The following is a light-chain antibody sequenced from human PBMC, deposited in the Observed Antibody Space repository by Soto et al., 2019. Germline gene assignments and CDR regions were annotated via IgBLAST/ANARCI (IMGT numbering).Light chain of an antibody. CDR3: QQYGSSPGT. CDR1: QSVTSSY. CDR2: GAS. Sequence: EIVLTQSPGTLSLSPGERATLSCRASQSVTSSYLAWYQQKPGQAPRLLFYGASNRATGIPDRFSGSGSVTDFTLTISRLEPEDFAVYYCQQYGSSPGTFGQGTKLEIK. J-gene: IGKJ1*01. V-gene: IGKV3-20*01.